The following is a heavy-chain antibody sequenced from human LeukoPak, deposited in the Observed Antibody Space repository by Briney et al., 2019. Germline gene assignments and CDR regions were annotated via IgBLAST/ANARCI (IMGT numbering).Heavy chain of an antibody. V-gene: IGHV1-18*01. CDR1: GYTFTSYG. D-gene: IGHD6-13*01. CDR2: ISAYNGNT. CDR3: ARVDGIAAASIFDY. Sequence: ASVKVSCKASGYTFTSYGISWVRQAPGQGLEWMGWISAYNGNTNYAQKLQGRVTMTTDTPTSTAYMELRSLRSDDTAVYYCARVDGIAAASIFDYWGQGTLVTVSS. J-gene: IGHJ4*02.